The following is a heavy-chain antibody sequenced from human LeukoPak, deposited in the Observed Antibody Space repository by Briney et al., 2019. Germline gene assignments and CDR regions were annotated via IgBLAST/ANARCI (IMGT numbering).Heavy chain of an antibody. CDR2: IYYSGST. V-gene: IGHV4-30-4*08. CDR1: GGSISSGDYY. Sequence: SQTLSLTRTVSGGSISSGDYYWSWIRQPPGKGLEWIGYIYYSGSTYYNPSLKSRVTISVDTSKNQFSLKLSSVTAADTAVYYCARSPFSPARRYFDLWGRGTLVTVSS. CDR3: ARSPFSPARRYFDL. J-gene: IGHJ2*01. D-gene: IGHD3-3*01.